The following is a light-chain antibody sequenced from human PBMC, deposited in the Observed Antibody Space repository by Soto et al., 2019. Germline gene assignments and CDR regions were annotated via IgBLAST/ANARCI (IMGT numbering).Light chain of an antibody. CDR2: AAS. CDR1: QGISCY. V-gene: IGKV1-9*01. Sequence: DIQLTQSPSFLSASVGDRVTITCRASQGISCYLAWYQQKPGKAPKLLIYAASTLQSGVPSRFSGSGSGTEFTLTISSLQPEDSATYYCQQLNSHPLTFGGGTKVEIK. CDR3: QQLNSHPLT. J-gene: IGKJ4*01.